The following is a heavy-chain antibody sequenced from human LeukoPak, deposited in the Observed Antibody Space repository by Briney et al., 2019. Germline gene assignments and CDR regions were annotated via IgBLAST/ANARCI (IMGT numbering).Heavy chain of an antibody. J-gene: IGHJ4*02. CDR3: AGASGWLQSF. CDR2: INPSGGGT. CDR1: GGTFSSYA. V-gene: IGHV1-46*01. D-gene: IGHD5-24*01. Sequence: ASVKVSCKASGGTFSSYAISWVRQAPGQGLEWMGIINPSGGGTSYAQKFQGRVTMTRDTSTSTVYMELSSLRSEDTAVYYCAGASGWLQSFWGQGTLVTVSS.